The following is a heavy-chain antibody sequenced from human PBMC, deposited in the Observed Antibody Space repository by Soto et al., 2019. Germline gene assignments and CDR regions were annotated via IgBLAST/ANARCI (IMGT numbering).Heavy chain of an antibody. CDR3: AFSSCGYRYGTFDY. CDR1: GFTFPSYA. D-gene: IGHD5-18*01. CDR2: IVGIGVGT. J-gene: IGHJ4*02. V-gene: IGHV3-23*01. Sequence: GGSLRLSCAASGFTFPSYAMNWVRQAPGRGLEWVSSIVGIGVGTYYADSVKGRFTISRDNSMNTLYLQMNSLRAEDTAIYYSAFSSCGYRYGTFDYSGQGSLVTVSS.